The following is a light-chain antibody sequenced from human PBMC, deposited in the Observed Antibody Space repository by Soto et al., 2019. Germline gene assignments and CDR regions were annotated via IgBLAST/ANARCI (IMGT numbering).Light chain of an antibody. CDR3: QQYYSYPRT. CDR1: QGISSY. V-gene: IGKV1-8*01. J-gene: IGKJ1*01. Sequence: IQMTPSPSTLSATIGDRVPIPCRASQGISSYLAWYQQKPGKAPKLLIYAASTLQSGVPSRFSGSGSGTDFTLTISCLQSEDFATYYCQQYYSYPRTFGQGTKVDIK. CDR2: AAS.